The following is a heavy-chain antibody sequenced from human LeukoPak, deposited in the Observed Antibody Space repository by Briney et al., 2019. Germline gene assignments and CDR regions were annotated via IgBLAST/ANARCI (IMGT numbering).Heavy chain of an antibody. CDR2: IYNSGSL. CDR3: ARSPQISSGWLGLDS. D-gene: IGHD6-19*01. CDR1: SGSISGYY. Sequence: SETLSLTCTVSSGSISGYYWSWIRQAPGKGLEWIGYIYNSGSLNYNPSLKSRVTIAVDTSENQFSLKLTSVTAADTAVYYCARSPQISSGWLGLDSWGQGILVTVSS. J-gene: IGHJ4*02. V-gene: IGHV4-59*01.